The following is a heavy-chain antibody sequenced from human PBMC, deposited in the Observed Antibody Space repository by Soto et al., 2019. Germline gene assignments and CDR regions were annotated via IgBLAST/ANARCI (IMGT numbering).Heavy chain of an antibody. CDR3: ARWVGGSMSDNSGKYDS. CDR2: VSYDGSQK. CDR1: EFTFSRNG. J-gene: IGHJ5*01. D-gene: IGHD3-22*01. V-gene: IGHV3-30*03. Sequence: QVQLVESGGGVVQPGTSLRLTCAGSEFTFSRNGMHWVRQAPGKGLEWVALVSYDGSQKYYVDSVKGRFTISRDNSENTPYLQMNSLRPEDTAVYYCARWVGGSMSDNSGKYDSWGQGTLVTVSS.